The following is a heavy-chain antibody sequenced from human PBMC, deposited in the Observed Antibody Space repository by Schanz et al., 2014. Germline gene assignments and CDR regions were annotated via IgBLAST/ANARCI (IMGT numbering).Heavy chain of an antibody. CDR3: ARIGGSVFDY. V-gene: IGHV3-48*04. CDR1: GFTFTNYA. J-gene: IGHJ4*02. CDR2: VSRSTPDI. D-gene: IGHD3-10*01. Sequence: EVQLLESGGGLVQPGGSLRLSCAASGFTFTNYAMSWVRQAPGKGPEWVSYVSRSTPDIYYADSVKGRFTISRDNSKTSLYRQMNSLRAEDTAVYYCARIGGSVFDYWAQGTPGTVAS.